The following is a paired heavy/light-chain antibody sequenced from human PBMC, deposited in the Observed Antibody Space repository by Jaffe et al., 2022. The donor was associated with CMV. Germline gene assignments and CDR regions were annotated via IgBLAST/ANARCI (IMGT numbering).Light chain of an antibody. CDR1: SSNIGAGYD. CDR2: GNT. J-gene: IGLJ2*01. Sequence: QSVLTQPPSVSGAPGQRVTISCTGSSSNIGAGYDVHWYQRLPGTAPKLLISGNTNRPSGVPDRFSGSKSGTSASLAITGLQAEDEADYYCQSYDSSLTVVFGGGTKLTVL. V-gene: IGLV1-40*01. CDR3: QSYDSSLTVV.
Heavy chain of an antibody. CDR3: ARQGSSWYGDAFDI. Sequence: QLQLQESGPGLVKPSETLSLTCTVSGGSITNSGYYWGWIRQPPGKGLEWIGSIYYSGSTYYNPSLKSRVTISVDMSKNQFSLKLSSVTAADTSVYYCARQGSSWYGDAFDIWGQGTMVTVSS. D-gene: IGHD6-13*01. J-gene: IGHJ3*02. V-gene: IGHV4-39*01. CDR2: IYYSGST. CDR1: GGSITNSGYY.